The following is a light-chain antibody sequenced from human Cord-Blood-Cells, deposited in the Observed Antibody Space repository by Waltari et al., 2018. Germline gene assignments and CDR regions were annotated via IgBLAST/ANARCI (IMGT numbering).Light chain of an antibody. CDR3: SSYTSSSRV. CDR2: DVS. Sequence: QSALTQPASVSGSPGQSITISCTGTSSDVGGYNYVSWYQQHPGKAPKLMIYDVSNRPSGVSNPFSGSKSGNTASLTISGLQAEDEADYYCSSYTSSSRVFGGGTKLTVL. CDR1: SSDVGGYNY. V-gene: IGLV2-14*01. J-gene: IGLJ2*01.